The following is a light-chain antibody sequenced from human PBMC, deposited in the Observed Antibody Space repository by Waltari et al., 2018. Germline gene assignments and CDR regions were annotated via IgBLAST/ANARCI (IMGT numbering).Light chain of an antibody. J-gene: IGLJ1*01. CDR3: SSYAGSNTYV. Sequence: QSALTQPPSASGSPGQSVTISCTGTSSDVGGYTYVSWYQQHPGKAPKLMIYEVSTRPSGVPDRFSGSKSGNTASLTVSGLQAEDEADYYCSSYAGSNTYVFGTGTKVTVL. CDR2: EVS. CDR1: SSDVGGYTY. V-gene: IGLV2-8*01.